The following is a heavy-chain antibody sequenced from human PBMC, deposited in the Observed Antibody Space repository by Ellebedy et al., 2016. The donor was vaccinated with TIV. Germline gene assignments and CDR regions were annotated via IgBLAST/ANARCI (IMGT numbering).Heavy chain of an antibody. V-gene: IGHV3-9*01. CDR1: GFTFADYA. CDR3: ANSKYSSSWYEPFNI. J-gene: IGHJ3*02. CDR2: ISWNSGII. D-gene: IGHD6-13*01. Sequence: GGSLRLSCAASGFTFADYAMHWVRQAPGKGLEWVSGISWNSGIIGYADSVKGRFTISRDNAKNSLYLQMNSLRPEDTALYYCANSKYSSSWYEPFNIWGQGTMVTVSS.